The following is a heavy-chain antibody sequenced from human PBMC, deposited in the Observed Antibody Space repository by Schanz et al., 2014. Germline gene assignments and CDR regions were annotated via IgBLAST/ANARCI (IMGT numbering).Heavy chain of an antibody. J-gene: IGHJ6*02. V-gene: IGHV3-48*01. CDR2: ISSSSSTR. Sequence: EVQLVESGGGLVQPGGSLRLSCAASGFTFSSYSMNWVRQAPGKGLEWVSYISSSSSTRYYADSVKGRFTISRDNAKNSLFLQMNSLRAEDTAVYYCARDFLLEQLGYSHYYYAMDVWGQGTTITDS. D-gene: IGHD2-15*01. CDR1: GFTFSSYS. CDR3: ARDFLLEQLGYSHYYYAMDV.